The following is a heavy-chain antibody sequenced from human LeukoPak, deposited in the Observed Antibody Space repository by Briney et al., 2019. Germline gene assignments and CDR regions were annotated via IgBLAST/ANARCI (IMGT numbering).Heavy chain of an antibody. CDR3: TTLTIVVAGN. Sequence: GGSLRLSCAASGFTFSNAWMNWVRQAPGKGLECIARIKSKSDGGTIDYAASVNGRFTISRDDSTNTLYLQMNSLKSEDTAVYYCTTLTIVVAGNWGQGTLVTVSS. CDR1: GFTFSNAW. CDR2: IKSKSDGGTI. V-gene: IGHV3-15*01. D-gene: IGHD6-19*01. J-gene: IGHJ4*02.